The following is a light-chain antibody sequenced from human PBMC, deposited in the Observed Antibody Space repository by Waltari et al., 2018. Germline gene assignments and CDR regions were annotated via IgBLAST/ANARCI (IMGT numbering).Light chain of an antibody. CDR1: SSNVDTYKL. V-gene: IGLV2-23*02. CDR2: DVS. J-gene: IGLJ1*01. CDR3: CSYAGSSTPGV. Sequence: SALTQPASVSGSPGQSTTIPCTGDSSNVDTYKLVTWYQQHPGKAPKLIIYDVSQRPSGFSDRFSATKSGNTASLTISGLQVEDEANYYCCSYAGSSTPGVFGTGTKVTVL.